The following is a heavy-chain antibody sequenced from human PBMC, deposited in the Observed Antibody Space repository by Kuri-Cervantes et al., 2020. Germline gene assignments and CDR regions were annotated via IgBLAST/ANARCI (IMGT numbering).Heavy chain of an antibody. CDR3: AREDYGDGAIDY. CDR2: IRSDGSNE. V-gene: IGHV3-30*02. Sequence: GGSLRLSCTASEFMFSSYGMHWVRRAPGKGLEWVAIIRSDGSNEYYADSVKGRFTISRDNSKNTLYLQMNSLRAGDTAVYYCAREDYGDGAIDYWGQGTLVTVSS. J-gene: IGHJ4*02. D-gene: IGHD4-17*01. CDR1: EFMFSSYG.